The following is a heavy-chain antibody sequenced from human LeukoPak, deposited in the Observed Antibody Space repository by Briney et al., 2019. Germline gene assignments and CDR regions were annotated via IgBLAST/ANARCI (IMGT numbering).Heavy chain of an antibody. D-gene: IGHD2-15*01. J-gene: IGHJ4*02. CDR3: AKDRMGYCSGGSCYSGCDY. CDR2: ISGDGGST. CDR1: GFTFDDYA. Sequence: GGSLRLSCAPSGFTFDDYAMHWVRQAPGKGLEWVSLISGDGGSTYYADSVKGRFTISSDNSKNSLYLQMNSLRTEDTALYYCAKDRMGYCSGGSCYSGCDYWGQGTLVTVSS. V-gene: IGHV3-43*02.